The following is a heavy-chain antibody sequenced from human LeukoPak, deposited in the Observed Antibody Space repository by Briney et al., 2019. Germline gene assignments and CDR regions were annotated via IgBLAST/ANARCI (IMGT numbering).Heavy chain of an antibody. J-gene: IGHJ2*01. CDR3: ARDNGYWYFDL. Sequence: GGSLRLSCAASGFTFSSYSMNWVRQAPGKGLEWLSYISSGGNTIYSADSVKGQFTISRDNAKNSLYLQMNTLRAEDTAVYYCARDNGYWYFDLWGRGTLVTVSS. CDR1: GFTFSSYS. V-gene: IGHV3-48*01. CDR2: ISSGGNTI.